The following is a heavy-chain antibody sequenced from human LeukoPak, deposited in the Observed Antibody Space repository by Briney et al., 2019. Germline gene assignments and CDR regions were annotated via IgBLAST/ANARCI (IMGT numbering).Heavy chain of an antibody. V-gene: IGHV4-34*01. CDR1: GGSFSGYY. D-gene: IGHD3-10*01. CDR2: INHSGSA. Sequence: PSETLSLTCAVYGGSFSGYYWSWIRQPPGKGLEWIGEINHSGSANYNPSLKSRVTISVDTSKNQFSLKLSSVTAADTAVYYCARHNPPRTYYYGSGNWFDSWGQGTLVTVSS. J-gene: IGHJ5*01. CDR3: ARHNPPRTYYYGSGNWFDS.